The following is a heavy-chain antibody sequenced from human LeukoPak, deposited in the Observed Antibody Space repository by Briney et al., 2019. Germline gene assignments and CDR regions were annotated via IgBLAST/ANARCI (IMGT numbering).Heavy chain of an antibody. CDR2: IKKDGSEK. CDR1: GFTFSSYW. V-gene: IGHV3-7*01. D-gene: IGHD5-18*01. J-gene: IGHJ3*02. Sequence: GGSLRLSCAASGFTFSSYWMSWVRQAPGKGLEWVANIKKDGSEKYYVDSVKGRFTISRDNAKNSLYLQMNSLRAEDTAVYYCAKDYIYGGWGNAFDIWGQGTMVTVSS. CDR3: AKDYIYGGWGNAFDI.